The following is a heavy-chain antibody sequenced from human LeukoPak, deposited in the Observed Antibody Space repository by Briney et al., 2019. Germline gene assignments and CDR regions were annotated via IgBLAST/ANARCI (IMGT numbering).Heavy chain of an antibody. CDR1: GFTFSSYS. J-gene: IGHJ4*02. V-gene: IGHV3-21*01. CDR3: ARGRSPLLFDY. Sequence: SGGSLRLSCAASGFTFSSYSMNWVRQAPGKGLEWVSSISSSSSYIYYADSVKGRFTISRDNAKNSLYLQMNSLRAEDTTVYYCARGRSPLLFDYWGQGTLVTVSS. CDR2: ISSSSSYI.